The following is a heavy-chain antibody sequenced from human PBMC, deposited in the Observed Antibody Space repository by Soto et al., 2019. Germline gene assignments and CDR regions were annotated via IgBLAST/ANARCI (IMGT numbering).Heavy chain of an antibody. D-gene: IGHD7-27*01. J-gene: IGHJ6*02. V-gene: IGHV6-1*01. CDR2: TYYRSKWYN. CDR3: ARDLGPREADYYYGMDV. Sequence: PSQTLSLTCAISGDSVSSNSAAWNWIRQSPSRGLEWLGRTYYRSKWYNDYAVSVKSRITINPDTSKNQFSLQLNSVTPEDTAVYYCARDLGPREADYYYGMDVWGQGTTVTVSS. CDR1: GDSVSSNSAA.